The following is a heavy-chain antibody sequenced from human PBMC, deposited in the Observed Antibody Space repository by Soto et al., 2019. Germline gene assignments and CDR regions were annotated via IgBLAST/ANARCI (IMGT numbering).Heavy chain of an antibody. J-gene: IGHJ4*02. CDR3: AKGLAAAGYYFDY. Sequence: EVQLLESGGGLVQPGGSLRLSCAASGFTFSSYAMSWDRQAQGKGLEWVSALSGSGGSTYYADSAKGRFTISRDNSKNTLYLQMDSLGSEDMAVYYCAKGLAAAGYYFDYCGQGTLVTVSS. CDR2: LSGSGGST. D-gene: IGHD6-13*01. CDR1: GFTFSSYA. V-gene: IGHV3-23*01.